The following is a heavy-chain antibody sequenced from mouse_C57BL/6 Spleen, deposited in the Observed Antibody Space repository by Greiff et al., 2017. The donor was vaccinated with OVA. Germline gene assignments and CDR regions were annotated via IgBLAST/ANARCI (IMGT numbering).Heavy chain of an antibody. V-gene: IGHV1-59*01. CDR2: IDPSDSYT. CDR3: ARSLMVTTGFAY. D-gene: IGHD2-2*01. Sequence: VQLQQPGAELVRPGTSVKLSCKASGYTFTSYWMHWVKQRPGQGLEWIGVIDPSDSYTNYNQKFKGKATLTVDTSSSTAYMQLSSLTSEDSAVYYCARSLMVTTGFAYWGQGTLVTVSA. J-gene: IGHJ3*01. CDR1: GYTFTSYW.